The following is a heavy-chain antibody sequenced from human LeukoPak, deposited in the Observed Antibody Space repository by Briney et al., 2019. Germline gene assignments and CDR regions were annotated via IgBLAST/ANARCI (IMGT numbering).Heavy chain of an antibody. J-gene: IGHJ6*02. D-gene: IGHD5-18*01. CDR3: ARQGRTRGYSYGYRKNYYYYGMDV. CDR1: GYSFTSYW. CDR2: IYPGDSDT. Sequence: GESLKISCKGSGYSFTSYWIGWVRQMPGKGLEWMGIIYPGDSDTRYSPSFQGQVTISADKSISTAHLQWSSLKASDTAMYYCARQGRTRGYSYGYRKNYYYYGMDVWGQGTTVTVSS. V-gene: IGHV5-51*01.